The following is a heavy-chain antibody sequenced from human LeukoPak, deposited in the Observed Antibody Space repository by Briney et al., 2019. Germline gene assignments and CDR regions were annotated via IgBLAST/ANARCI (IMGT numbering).Heavy chain of an antibody. D-gene: IGHD3-10*01. V-gene: IGHV4-30-4*01. CDR3: ARGTLYYGSGSYHNWFDP. J-gene: IGHJ5*02. CDR1: GGSISSGDYY. Sequence: SETLSLTCTVSGGSISSGDYYWSWIRQPPGKGLEWIGYIYYSGSTYYSPSLKSRATISVDTSKNHFSLKLSSVTAADTAVYYCARGTLYYGSGSYHNWFDPWGQGTLVTVSS. CDR2: IYYSGST.